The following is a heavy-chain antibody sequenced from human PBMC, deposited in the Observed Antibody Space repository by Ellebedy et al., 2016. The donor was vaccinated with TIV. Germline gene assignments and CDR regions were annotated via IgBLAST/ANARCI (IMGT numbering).Heavy chain of an antibody. Sequence: SDTLSLTCTVSGGSISSYYWSWIPQPPGKGLEWLGHLFYSGSTSYSPSLKSRATISVDTSKNQVSLKLRSVTAADTAVYYCARSFGSGSLDYWGQGTLVTVSS. J-gene: IGHJ4*02. CDR3: ARSFGSGSLDY. D-gene: IGHD3-10*01. CDR1: GGSISSYY. V-gene: IGHV4-59*08. CDR2: LFYSGST.